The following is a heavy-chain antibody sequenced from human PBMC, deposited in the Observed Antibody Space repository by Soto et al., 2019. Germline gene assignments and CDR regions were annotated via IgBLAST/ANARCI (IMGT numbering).Heavy chain of an antibody. CDR1: GGSFSGYY. CDR3: ARGKNWFDR. V-gene: IGHV4-59*08. Sequence: PSETLSLTCAVYGGSFSGYYWNWIRQPPGKGLEWVGYIYYIGSTNYNPSLKSRVTMSLDTSNNQLSLDLRFVTAADTAVYYCARGKNWFDRWGQGTLVTVSS. J-gene: IGHJ5*02. CDR2: IYYIGST.